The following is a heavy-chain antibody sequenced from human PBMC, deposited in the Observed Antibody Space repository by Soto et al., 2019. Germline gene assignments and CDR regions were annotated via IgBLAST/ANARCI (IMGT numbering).Heavy chain of an antibody. CDR3: ARQYVSVPTIPMLSYDF. CDR1: GYTFSAYW. CDR2: IFPSDSDT. J-gene: IGHJ4*02. Sequence: PGESLKISCKGSGYTFSAYWIAWVRQMPGKGLELMGLIFPSDSDTRYSPSFQGQVTISVDKSISTAYLQWSSLKASDTAIYYCARQYVSVPTIPMLSYDFWGQGTLVTVSS. V-gene: IGHV5-51*01. D-gene: IGHD5-12*01.